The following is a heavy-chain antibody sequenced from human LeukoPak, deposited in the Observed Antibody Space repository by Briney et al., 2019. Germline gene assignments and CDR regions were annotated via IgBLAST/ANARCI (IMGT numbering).Heavy chain of an antibody. Sequence: SETLSLTCTVPGGSISSFYWSWIRQPPGMGLEWIGYSHGNGDTNYNPSLKSRVTISVDTSKNQCSLKLTSVTAADTAVYYCARHRAYDSGTYYRWFDPWGPGTLVTVSS. CDR2: SHGNGDT. J-gene: IGHJ5*02. D-gene: IGHD3-22*01. CDR3: ARHRAYDSGTYYRWFDP. CDR1: GGSISSFY. V-gene: IGHV4-59*08.